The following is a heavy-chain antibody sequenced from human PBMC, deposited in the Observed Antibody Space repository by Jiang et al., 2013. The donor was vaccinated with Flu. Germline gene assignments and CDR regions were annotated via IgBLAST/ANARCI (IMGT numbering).Heavy chain of an antibody. D-gene: IGHD4-23*01. CDR2: INPGDSDT. CDR3: ATHPYYDGNSHFDF. J-gene: IGHJ4*02. V-gene: IGHV5-51*01. CDR1: EYTISTYW. Sequence: GAEVKKPGESLKISCKVYEYTISTYWIGWVRQMPGRGLEWMGIINPGDSDTRYTPSFQGHVTMSVDKSISTAYLQWNSLQASDTAMYYCATHPYYDGNSHFDFWGQGTQVTVSS.